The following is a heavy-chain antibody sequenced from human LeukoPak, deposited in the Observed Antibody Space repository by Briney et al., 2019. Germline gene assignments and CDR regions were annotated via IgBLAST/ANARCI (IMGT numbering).Heavy chain of an antibody. CDR3: ARHRYYYDSSGSYYFDY. V-gene: IGHV4-38-2*01. J-gene: IGHJ4*02. CDR2: IYHSGST. D-gene: IGHD3-22*01. CDR1: GYSISIGYY. Sequence: PSETLSLTCAVSGYSISIGYYWGWIRQPPGKGLEWIGSIYHSGSTYYNPSLKSRVTISVDTSRNQFSLRLSSVTAADTAVYFCARHRYYYDSSGSYYFDYWGQGTLVTVSS.